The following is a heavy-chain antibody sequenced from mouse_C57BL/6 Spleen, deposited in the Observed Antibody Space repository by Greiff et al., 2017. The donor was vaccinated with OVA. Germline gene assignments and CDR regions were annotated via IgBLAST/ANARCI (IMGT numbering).Heavy chain of an antibody. Sequence: QVQLKQSGPGLVQPSQSLSITCTVSGFSLTSYGVHWVRQSPGKGLEWLGVIWSGGSTDYNAAFISRLSISKDNSKSQVFFKMNRLQADDTAIYYCARPGEYSGWYFDVWGTGTTVTVSS. CDR3: ARPGEYSGWYFDV. J-gene: IGHJ1*03. CDR2: IWSGGST. D-gene: IGHD5-1*01. CDR1: GFSLTSYG. V-gene: IGHV2-2*01.